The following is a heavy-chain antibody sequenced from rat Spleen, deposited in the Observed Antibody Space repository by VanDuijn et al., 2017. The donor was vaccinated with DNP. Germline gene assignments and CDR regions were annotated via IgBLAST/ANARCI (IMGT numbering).Heavy chain of an antibody. CDR3: SRDHNWGGYFDY. V-gene: IGHV2-19*01. CDR1: GFSLTDYS. D-gene: IGHD5-1*01. CDR2: ISSGGST. J-gene: IGHJ2*01. Sequence: QVQLKESGPGMVQPSQTLSLTCTVSGFSLTDYSVHWVRQPPGKVLEWIAAISSGGSTYYNSGFKSRLSISRDTSKSQVFLKMNTLQTEDTAIYYCSRDHNWGGYFDYWGQGVMVTVSS.